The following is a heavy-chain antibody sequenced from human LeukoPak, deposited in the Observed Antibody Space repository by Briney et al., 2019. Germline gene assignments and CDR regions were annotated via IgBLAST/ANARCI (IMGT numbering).Heavy chain of an antibody. V-gene: IGHV3-30*18. CDR3: AKALGGYYYYYGMDV. CDR1: GFTFSSYG. J-gene: IGHJ6*02. CDR2: ISYDGSNK. Sequence: PGGSLRLSCAASGFTFSSYGMHWVRQAPGKGLEWVAVISYDGSNKYYADSVKGRFTISRDNSKSTLYLQMNSLRAEDTAVYYCAKALGGYYYYYGMDVWGQGTTVTVSS.